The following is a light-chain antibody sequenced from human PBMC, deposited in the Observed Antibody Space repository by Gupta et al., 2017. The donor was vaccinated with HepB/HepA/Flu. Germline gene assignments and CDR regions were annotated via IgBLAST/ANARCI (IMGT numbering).Light chain of an antibody. V-gene: IGLV2-14*03. CDR1: SDVGGDNY. CDR3: SSDTSSSNILV. J-gene: IGLJ2*01. Sequence: QSALPQPASVSGSPGQSITISCTGTSDVGGDNYVSWYHQHPGQAPKLMIYDVSNRLSGVSNRFSGSKSGTTASVTIPGLQAEEEADYYCSSDTSSSNILVFGGGTKRTVL. CDR2: DVS.